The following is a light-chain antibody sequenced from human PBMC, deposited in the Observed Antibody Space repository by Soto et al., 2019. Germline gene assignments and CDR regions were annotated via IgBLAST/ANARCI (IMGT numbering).Light chain of an antibody. CDR1: QGISNY. Sequence: DIQMTQSPSSLSASVGDRVTITCLASQGISNYLAWYQQKPAKVPKLLIYAASTLQSGVPSRFSGSGSGTDFTLTISSLQPEDVATYYCQKYNSALWTFGQGTKVENK. CDR3: QKYNSALWT. V-gene: IGKV1-27*01. J-gene: IGKJ1*01. CDR2: AAS.